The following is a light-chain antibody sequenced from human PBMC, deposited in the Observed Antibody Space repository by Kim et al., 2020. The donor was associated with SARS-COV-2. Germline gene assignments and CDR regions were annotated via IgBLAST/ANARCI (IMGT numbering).Light chain of an antibody. CDR1: SSNIGGNT. Sequence: QSVLTQPPSSSGTPGQRVTISCSGSSSNIGGNTVNWYQQLPGTAPKLLIYDDHQRPSGVPDRFSASKSGTSASLAISGLQSEDEAIYYCAGWDDSLNGPVFGGGTSLTVL. CDR3: AGWDDSLNGPV. CDR2: DDH. V-gene: IGLV1-44*01. J-gene: IGLJ3*02.